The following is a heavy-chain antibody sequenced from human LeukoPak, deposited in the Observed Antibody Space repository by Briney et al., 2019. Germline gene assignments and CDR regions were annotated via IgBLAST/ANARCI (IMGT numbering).Heavy chain of an antibody. V-gene: IGHV3-30-3*01. CDR1: GFTFSSYA. Sequence: GGSLRLSCAASGFTFSSYAMHWVRQAPGKGLEWVAVISYDGSNKYYADSVKGRFTISRDNSKNTLYLQMNSLRAEDTAVYYCARDGLLGYFDYWGRGTLVTVSS. J-gene: IGHJ4*02. D-gene: IGHD7-27*01. CDR2: ISYDGSNK. CDR3: ARDGLLGYFDY.